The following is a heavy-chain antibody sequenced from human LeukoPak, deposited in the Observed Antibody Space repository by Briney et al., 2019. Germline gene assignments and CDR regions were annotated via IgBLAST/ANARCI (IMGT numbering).Heavy chain of an antibody. D-gene: IGHD6-13*01. Sequence: KTSETLSLTCTVSGGSISSGGYYWSWIRQPPGKGLEWIGYIYHSGSTYYNPSLKSRVTISVDRSKNQFSLKLSSVTAADTAVYYCARLRYSSSWYYFDYWGQGTLVTVSS. CDR3: ARLRYSSSWYYFDY. V-gene: IGHV4-30-2*01. CDR2: IYHSGST. CDR1: GGSISSGGYY. J-gene: IGHJ4*02.